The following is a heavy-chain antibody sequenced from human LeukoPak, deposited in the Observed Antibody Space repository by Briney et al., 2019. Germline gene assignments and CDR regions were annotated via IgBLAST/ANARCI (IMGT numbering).Heavy chain of an antibody. CDR2: TSYTGST. V-gene: IGHV4-59*01. Sequence: PSETLSLTCTVSGGSINSDYWSWIRQPPGKGLECIGYTSYTGSTNYNPSLKSRVTISVDTSKNHVSLQLSSVTAVDTAVYYCARGRVGSLPDYWGQGTLVTVSS. CDR1: GGSINSDY. D-gene: IGHD1-26*01. CDR3: ARGRVGSLPDY. J-gene: IGHJ4*02.